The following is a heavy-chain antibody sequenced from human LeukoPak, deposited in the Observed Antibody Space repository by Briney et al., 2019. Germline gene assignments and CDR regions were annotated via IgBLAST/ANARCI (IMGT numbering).Heavy chain of an antibody. J-gene: IGHJ6*02. CDR2: IIPILGIA. Sequence: ASVKVSCKASGGTFSSYAISWVRQAPGQGLEWMGRIIPILGIANYAQKFQGRVTITADKSTSTAYMELSSLRSEDTAVYYCAREKGEQQLESYGMDVWGQGTTVTVSS. CDR1: GGTFSSYA. D-gene: IGHD6-13*01. V-gene: IGHV1-69*04. CDR3: AREKGEQQLESYGMDV.